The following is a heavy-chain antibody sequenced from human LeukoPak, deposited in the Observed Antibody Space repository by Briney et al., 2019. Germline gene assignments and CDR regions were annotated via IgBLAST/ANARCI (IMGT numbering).Heavy chain of an antibody. V-gene: IGHV3-33*01. D-gene: IGHD2-2*01. CDR2: LSYDERNK. CDR3: ARTDANCSSTRCYLRH. Sequence: GGSLRHSCAASGFTFSGHGMLWARQAPGKGLEWGAVLSYDERNKYYAPHVKGRFTISSVNSTNTLDLQICNLRADGTALHYWARTDANCSSTRCYLRHWGQGTLVTVSS. CDR1: GFTFSGHG. J-gene: IGHJ4*02.